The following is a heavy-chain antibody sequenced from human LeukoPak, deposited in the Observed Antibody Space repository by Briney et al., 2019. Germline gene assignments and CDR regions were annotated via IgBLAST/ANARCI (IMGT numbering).Heavy chain of an antibody. D-gene: IGHD1-26*01. Sequence: SETLSLTCSVSGGSFSNYYRSWIRQPAGKGLEWIGRIYTSGSTNYNPSLKSRVTMSVDTSQKEVSPTLSSMTAADTAVYFCARGSGSYRPLYFFDYWGQGTLVTVSS. CDR2: IYTSGST. J-gene: IGHJ4*02. CDR1: GGSFSNYY. V-gene: IGHV4-4*07. CDR3: ARGSGSYRPLYFFDY.